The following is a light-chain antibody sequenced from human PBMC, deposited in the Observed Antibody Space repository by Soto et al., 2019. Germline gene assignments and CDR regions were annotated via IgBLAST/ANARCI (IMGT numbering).Light chain of an antibody. V-gene: IGLV2-14*03. CDR2: DVS. Sequence: QFALTQPASVSGSPGQSITITCTGTSSDVGGYNYVSWYQQHPGKAPKVLISDVSNRPSGISNRFSGSKSGNTASLTISGLQAEDEADYYCSSYTSIDTWVVGTGTKLTVL. CDR3: SSYTSIDTWV. CDR1: SSDVGGYNY. J-gene: IGLJ1*01.